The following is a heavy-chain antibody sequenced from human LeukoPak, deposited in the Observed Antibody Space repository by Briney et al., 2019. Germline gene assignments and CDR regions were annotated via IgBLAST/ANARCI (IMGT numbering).Heavy chain of an antibody. J-gene: IGHJ3*02. V-gene: IGHV3-23*01. D-gene: IGHD4-17*01. Sequence: GGSLRLSCTASGFTFNSYALSWVRQAPGKGLEWVSTISGSGGSIFYADSVKGRFTISRDNPRNTLYLQMNSLRAEDTAVYYCARDVYGDYVSYDAFDMWGQGTMVTVSS. CDR3: ARDVYGDYVSYDAFDM. CDR2: ISGSGGSI. CDR1: GFTFNSYA.